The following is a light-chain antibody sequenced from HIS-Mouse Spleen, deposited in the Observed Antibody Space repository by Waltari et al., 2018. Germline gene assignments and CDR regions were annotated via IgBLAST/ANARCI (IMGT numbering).Light chain of an antibody. CDR3: CSYAGSYTYV. Sequence: QSALTQPRSVSGSPGQSVTIPCTGTSSDVGGYNYVSWYHQHPGKAPKLMIYDVSKRPSGVPDRFSGSKSGNTASLTISGLQAEDEADYYCCSYAGSYTYVFGTGTKVTVL. CDR1: SSDVGGYNY. CDR2: DVS. V-gene: IGLV2-11*01. J-gene: IGLJ1*01.